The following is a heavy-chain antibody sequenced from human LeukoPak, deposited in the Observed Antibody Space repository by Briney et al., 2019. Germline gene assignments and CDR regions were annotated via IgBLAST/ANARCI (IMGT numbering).Heavy chain of an antibody. CDR2: ISISGTKT. V-gene: IGHV3-23*01. D-gene: IGHD6-13*01. CDR3: AKEYAAAAGTEYDY. Sequence: GGSLRLSCAASGFTFSSYAMTWVRQAPGKGLEWVSAISISGTKTYYADSVKGRFTISRDNSKNTLYLQMNSLRAEDTAVYYCAKEYAAAAGTEYDYWGQGTLVTVSS. J-gene: IGHJ4*02. CDR1: GFTFSSYA.